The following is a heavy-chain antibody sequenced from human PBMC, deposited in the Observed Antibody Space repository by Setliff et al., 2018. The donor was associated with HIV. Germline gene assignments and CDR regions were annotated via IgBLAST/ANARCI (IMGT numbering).Heavy chain of an antibody. CDR2: IYSSGTT. D-gene: IGHD2-8*02. J-gene: IGHJ4*02. Sequence: LSLTCAVYGGSFSGYYWSWIRQPPGKGLEWIGYIYSSGTTQYNPSVESRVTMSLDTSRDQFSLNLRSVTAADTAVYFCARLIHTGLLYFDFWGLGTLVTVSS. V-gene: IGHV4-4*09. CDR3: ARLIHTGLLYFDF. CDR1: GGSFSGYY.